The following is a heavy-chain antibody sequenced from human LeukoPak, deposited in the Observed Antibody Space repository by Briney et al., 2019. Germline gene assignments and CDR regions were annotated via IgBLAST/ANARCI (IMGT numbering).Heavy chain of an antibody. D-gene: IGHD6-13*01. Sequence: ASVKVSRKASGYTFTSYGISWVRQAPGQGLEWMRWISAYNGNTNYAQKLQGRVTMTTDTSTSTAYMELRSLRSDDTAVYYCARVLSLIAAPDYWGQGTLVTVSS. J-gene: IGHJ4*02. V-gene: IGHV1-18*01. CDR3: ARVLSLIAAPDY. CDR1: GYTFTSYG. CDR2: ISAYNGNT.